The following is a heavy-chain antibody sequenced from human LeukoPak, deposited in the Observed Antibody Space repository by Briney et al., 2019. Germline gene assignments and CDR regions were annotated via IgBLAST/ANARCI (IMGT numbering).Heavy chain of an antibody. CDR3: ARSSGVSIQLWLFGDECDY. J-gene: IGHJ4*02. Sequence: ASVKVSCKASGYTFTSYGISWVRQAPGQGLERMGWISAYNGNTNYAQKLQGRVTMTTDTSTSTAYMELRSLRSDDTAVYYCARSSGVSIQLWLFGDECDYWGQGTLVTVSS. CDR2: ISAYNGNT. D-gene: IGHD5-18*01. CDR1: GYTFTSYG. V-gene: IGHV1-18*01.